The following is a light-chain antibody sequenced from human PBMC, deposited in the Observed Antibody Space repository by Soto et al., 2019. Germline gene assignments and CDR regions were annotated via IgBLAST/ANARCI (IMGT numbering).Light chain of an antibody. CDR3: VLYVGAGIWV. Sequence: QAVVTQEPSLSVFPGGTVTLTCTLTSGSVSTDNYASWFQQTPGQAPRTLIYTTNSRSSGAPARFSGSVLGDKAALTITGAQADDESVYYCVLYVGAGIWVFGGGTQLTVL. V-gene: IGLV8-61*01. J-gene: IGLJ3*02. CDR2: TTN. CDR1: SGSVSTDNY.